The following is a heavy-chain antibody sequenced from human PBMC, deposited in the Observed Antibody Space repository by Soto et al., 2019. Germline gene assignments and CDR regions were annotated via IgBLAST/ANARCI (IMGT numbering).Heavy chain of an antibody. CDR1: GGSISSGGYY. D-gene: IGHD3-22*01. CDR3: ARDFGYYDSSGLLVY. V-gene: IGHV4-31*03. J-gene: IGHJ4*02. CDR2: IYYSGST. Sequence: NPSETLSLTCTVSGGSISSGGYYWSWIRQHPGKGLEWIGYIYYSGSTYYNPSLKSRVTISVDTSKNQFSLKLSSVTAADTAVYYCARDFGYYDSSGLLVYWGQGTLVTVSS.